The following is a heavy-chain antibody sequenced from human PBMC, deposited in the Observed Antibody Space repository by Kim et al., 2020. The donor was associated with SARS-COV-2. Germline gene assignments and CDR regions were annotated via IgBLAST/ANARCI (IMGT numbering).Heavy chain of an antibody. D-gene: IGHD5-18*01. Sequence: GESLKISCKGSGYSFTSYWIGWVRQMPGKGLEWMGIIYPGDSDTRYSPSFQGQVTISADKSISTAYLQWSSLKASDTAMYYCARLILGYSQWVGFDYWGQGTLVTVSS. CDR1: GYSFTSYW. CDR2: IYPGDSDT. J-gene: IGHJ4*02. V-gene: IGHV5-51*01. CDR3: ARLILGYSQWVGFDY.